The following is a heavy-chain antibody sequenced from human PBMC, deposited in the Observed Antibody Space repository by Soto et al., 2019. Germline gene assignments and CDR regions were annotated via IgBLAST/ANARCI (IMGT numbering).Heavy chain of an antibody. J-gene: IGHJ4*02. Sequence: QVQLVQSGAEVKKPGSSVKVSCKASGGTFSSYAISWVRQAPGQGLEWMGGIIPIFGTVNYAQKFQGRVTITADESTSTAYMELSSLRSEDTAVYYCARGNLLYDSSGKPFDYWGQGTLVTVSS. CDR2: IIPIFGTV. V-gene: IGHV1-69*01. CDR1: GGTFSSYA. D-gene: IGHD3-22*01. CDR3: ARGNLLYDSSGKPFDY.